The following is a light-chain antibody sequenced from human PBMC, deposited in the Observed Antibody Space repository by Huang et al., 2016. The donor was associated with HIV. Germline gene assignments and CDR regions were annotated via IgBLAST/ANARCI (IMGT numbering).Light chain of an antibody. CDR2: GAS. CDR3: QQYGSSPWT. CDR1: QSVRSSY. V-gene: IGKV3-20*01. Sequence: EIVLTQSPGTLSLSPGVRATLSCRASQSVRSSYLAWDQQKPGQAPRRLMYGASSRATGIPDRFSGSGSGTDFTLTISRLEPEDFAVYYCQQYGSSPWTFGQGTKVEIK. J-gene: IGKJ1*01.